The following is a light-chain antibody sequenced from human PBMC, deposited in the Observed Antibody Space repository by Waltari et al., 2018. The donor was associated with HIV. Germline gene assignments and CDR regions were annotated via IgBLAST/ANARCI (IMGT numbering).Light chain of an antibody. J-gene: IGLJ1*01. CDR3: CSYAGSNTFV. V-gene: IGLV2-23*03. CDR1: NSDVGSYNL. CDR2: EGS. Sequence: QSALTQPASVSGSPGQSITISCTGTNSDVGSYNLLPWYQQHPGKAPKLMIYEGSKRPSGVSNRFSGSKSGNTASLTISGLQAEDEADYYCCSYAGSNTFVFGTGTKVTVL.